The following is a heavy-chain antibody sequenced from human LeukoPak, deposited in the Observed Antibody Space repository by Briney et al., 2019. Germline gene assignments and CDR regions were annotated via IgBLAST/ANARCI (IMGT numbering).Heavy chain of an antibody. D-gene: IGHD3-16*01. CDR1: GGTFSSYA. J-gene: IGHJ3*02. V-gene: IGHV1-69*01. CDR2: IIPIFGTA. CDR3: ASIGGGVGAFDI. Sequence: ASVKVSCKASGGTFSSYAISWVRQAPGQGLEWMGGIIPIFGTANYAQKFQGRVTITADESTSTAYMELSSLRSEDTAVYYCASIGGGVGAFDIWGQGTMVTVSS.